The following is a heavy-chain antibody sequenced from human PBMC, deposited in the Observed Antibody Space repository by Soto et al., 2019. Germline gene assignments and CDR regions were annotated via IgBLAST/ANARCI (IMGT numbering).Heavy chain of an antibody. CDR3: ARHELGGSSWYGSVAEYFQH. J-gene: IGHJ1*01. D-gene: IGHD6-13*01. Sequence: PGESLKISCKGSGYSFTSYWIGWVRQMPGKGLEWMGIIYPGDSDTRYSPSFQGQVTISADKSISTAYLQWSSLKASDTAMYYCARHELGGSSWYGSVAEYFQHWGQGTLVTVSS. V-gene: IGHV5-51*01. CDR2: IYPGDSDT. CDR1: GYSFTSYW.